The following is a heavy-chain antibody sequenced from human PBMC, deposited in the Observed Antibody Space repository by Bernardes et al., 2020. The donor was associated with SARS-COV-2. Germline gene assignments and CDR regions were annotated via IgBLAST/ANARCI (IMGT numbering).Heavy chain of an antibody. CDR2: INHRGWST. V-gene: IGHV1-46*01. J-gene: IGHJ4*02. CDR3: ARDTWESNSDLGY. Sequence: ASVKVSCKASGYTFTSYYMHWVRQAPGQGREWMGIINHRGWSTNYAQKFQGRVTMTRDTSTSTVYIELTSLRSEDTAVYYCARDTWESNSDLGYWGQGTLVTVSS. D-gene: IGHD1-26*01. CDR1: GYTFTSYY.